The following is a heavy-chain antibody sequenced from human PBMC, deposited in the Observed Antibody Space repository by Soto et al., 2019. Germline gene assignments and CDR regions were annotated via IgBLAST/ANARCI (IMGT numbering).Heavy chain of an antibody. CDR3: AREGFAHRPDY. J-gene: IGHJ4*02. CDR1: GDSISSPNW. CDR2: MFASGSS. Sequence: QVQLQESGPGLVKASETLSLTCAVSGDSISSPNWWSWYRQSPGKGLELIGEMFASGSSNYNPSLDRRVPISLDTYKNQFSLPLTSLTAADTAIYYCAREGFAHRPDYWGQGIPVSVSS. V-gene: IGHV4-4*02.